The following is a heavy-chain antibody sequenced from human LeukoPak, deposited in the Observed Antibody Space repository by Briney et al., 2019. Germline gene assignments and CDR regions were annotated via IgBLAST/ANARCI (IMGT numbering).Heavy chain of an antibody. Sequence: GGSLRLSCAASGFTFSNAWMSWVRQAPGKGLEWVGRIKSKTDGGTTDYAAPVKGRFTISRDDSKNTLYLQMSSLKTEDTAVYYCTTDPGYCSGGSCYAPYYDYWGQGTLVTVSS. CDR2: IKSKTDGGTT. CDR3: TTDPGYCSGGSCYAPYYDY. J-gene: IGHJ4*02. D-gene: IGHD2-15*01. CDR1: GFTFSNAW. V-gene: IGHV3-15*01.